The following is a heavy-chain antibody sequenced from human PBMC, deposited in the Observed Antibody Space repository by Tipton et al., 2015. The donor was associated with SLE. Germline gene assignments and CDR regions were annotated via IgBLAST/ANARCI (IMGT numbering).Heavy chain of an antibody. Sequence: LRLSCTVSGGSISSSSYYWGWIRQPPGKGLEWIGHIYTSGSTNYNPSLKSRVTISVDTSKNQFSLKLSSVTAADTAVYYCASQGGAYDYVNYWGQGTLVTVSS. CDR3: ASQGGAYDYVNY. CDR1: GGSISSSSYY. V-gene: IGHV4-61*09. D-gene: IGHD2-2*01. CDR2: IYTSGST. J-gene: IGHJ4*02.